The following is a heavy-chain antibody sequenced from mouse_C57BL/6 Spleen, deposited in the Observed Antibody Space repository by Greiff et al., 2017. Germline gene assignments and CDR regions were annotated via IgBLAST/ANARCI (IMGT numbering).Heavy chain of an antibody. D-gene: IGHD3-2*02. Sequence: EVKLQESGPELVKPGASVKIPCKASGYTFTDYNMDWVNQSHGKSLAWIGDITPNNGGTIYNQKFKGKATLMLDKSSSTVDMELRSLKSEDNAVYYWARIVRSGYVDAMDYWGQGTSVTVSS. V-gene: IGHV1-18*01. CDR2: ITPNNGGT. CDR1: GYTFTDYN. J-gene: IGHJ4*01. CDR3: ARIVRSGYVDAMDY.